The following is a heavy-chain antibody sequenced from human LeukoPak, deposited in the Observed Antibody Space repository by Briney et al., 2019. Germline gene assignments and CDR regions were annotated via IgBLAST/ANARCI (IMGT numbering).Heavy chain of an antibody. CDR1: GFTFSSYS. CDR3: ARDLLGVWGSYRPYYFDY. Sequence: PGGSLRLSCAASGFTFSSYSMNWVRQAPGEGLEWVSYISSSSSTIYYADSVKGRFTISRDNAKNSLYLQMNSLRAEDTAVYYCARDLLGVWGSYRPYYFDYWGQGTLVTVSS. J-gene: IGHJ4*02. D-gene: IGHD3-16*02. CDR2: ISSSSSTI. V-gene: IGHV3-48*04.